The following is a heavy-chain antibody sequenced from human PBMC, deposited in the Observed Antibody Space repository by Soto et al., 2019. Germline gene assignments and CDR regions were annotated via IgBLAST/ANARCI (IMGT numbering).Heavy chain of an antibody. D-gene: IGHD2-2*01. CDR1: GGTFSSYA. J-gene: IGHJ2*01. V-gene: IGHV1-69*12. CDR3: ARVPARGATILQHWYFDL. CDR2: IIPIFGTA. Sequence: QVQLVQSGAEVKKPGSSVKVSGKASGGTFSSYAISWVRQAPGQGLEWMGGIIPIFGTANYAQKFQGRGTITADESTSTAYMELSSLRSEDTAVYYCARVPARGATILQHWYFDLWGRGTLVTVSS.